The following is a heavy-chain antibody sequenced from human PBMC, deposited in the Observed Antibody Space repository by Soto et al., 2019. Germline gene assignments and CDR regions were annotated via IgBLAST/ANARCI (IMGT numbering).Heavy chain of an antibody. Sequence: EVQLVESGGGLVQPGGSLRLSCAASGFTVSSNYMSWVRQAPGKGLEWGSVIYSGGSTYYADSVKGRFTISRHNSKNTLYLQMNSLRAEDTAVYYCARGRWGDYCSGGSCYSGSPFLDFWGQGTLATVSS. CDR3: ARGRWGDYCSGGSCYSGSPFLDF. V-gene: IGHV3-53*04. D-gene: IGHD2-15*01. CDR2: IYSGGST. J-gene: IGHJ4*02. CDR1: GFTVSSNY.